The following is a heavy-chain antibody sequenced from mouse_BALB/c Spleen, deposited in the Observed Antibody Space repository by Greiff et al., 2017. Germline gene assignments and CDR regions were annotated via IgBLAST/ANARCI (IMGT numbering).Heavy chain of an antibody. CDR2: IYPGNSDT. D-gene: IGHD2-10*02. Sequence: VQLKESGTVLARPGASVKMSCKASGYSFTSYWMHWVKQRPGQGLEWIGAIYPGNSDTSYNQKFKGKAKLTAVTSASTAYMELSSLTNEDSAVYYCTRAGYGNYVGFAYWGQGTLVTVSA. CDR3: TRAGYGNYVGFAY. V-gene: IGHV1-5*01. CDR1: GYSFTSYW. J-gene: IGHJ3*01.